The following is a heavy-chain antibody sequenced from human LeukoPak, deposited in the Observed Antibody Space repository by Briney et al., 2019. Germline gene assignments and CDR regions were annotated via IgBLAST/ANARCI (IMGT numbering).Heavy chain of an antibody. Sequence: PSETLSLTCTVSGGSISSYYWSGIRQPPGKGLEWIGYIYYSGSTNYNPSLKSRVTISVDTSKNQFSLKLSSVTAADTAVYYCASSTGFLEWLAFWGQGTLVTVSS. CDR1: GGSISSYY. V-gene: IGHV4-59*01. D-gene: IGHD3-3*01. CDR3: ASSTGFLEWLAF. J-gene: IGHJ4*02. CDR2: IYYSGST.